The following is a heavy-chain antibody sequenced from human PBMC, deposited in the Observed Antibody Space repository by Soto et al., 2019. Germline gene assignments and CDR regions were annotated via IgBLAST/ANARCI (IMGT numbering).Heavy chain of an antibody. CDR3: AMDLAAAGPFDH. J-gene: IGHJ4*02. Sequence: QVQLVQSGAEVKKTGASVKVSCKASGYTFTSYSISWVRQAPGQGLEWMGWINPYNGNTNYAQKLQGRVTMTTDTSTSTAYMELRSLRSDDTAVYYCAMDLAAAGPFDHWGQGTLVTVSS. CDR2: INPYNGNT. D-gene: IGHD6-13*01. CDR1: GYTFTSYS. V-gene: IGHV1-18*01.